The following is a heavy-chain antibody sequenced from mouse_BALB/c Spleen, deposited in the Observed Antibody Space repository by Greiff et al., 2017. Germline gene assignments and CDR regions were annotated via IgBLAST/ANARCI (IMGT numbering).Heavy chain of an antibody. V-gene: IGHV5-6-3*01. Sequence: EVQRVESGGGLVQPGGSLKLSCAASGFTFSSYGMSWVRQTPDKRLELVATINSNGGSTYYPDSVKGRFTISRDNAKNTLYLQMSSLKSEDTAMYYCARDEYFDVWGAGTTVTVSS. CDR3: ARDEYFDV. CDR1: GFTFSSYG. J-gene: IGHJ1*01. CDR2: INSNGGST.